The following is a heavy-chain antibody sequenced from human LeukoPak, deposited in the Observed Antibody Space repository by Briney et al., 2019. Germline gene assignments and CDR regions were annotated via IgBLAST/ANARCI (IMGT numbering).Heavy chain of an antibody. Sequence: PGGSLRLSCAASGFTFSSYSMSWVRQAPGKGLEWVSSISSSSSYIYYADSVKGRSTFSRDNAKNSLYLQMNSLRAEDTAVYYCARDLYDSSGYYTYWGQGTLVSVSS. D-gene: IGHD3-22*01. V-gene: IGHV3-21*01. J-gene: IGHJ4*02. CDR3: ARDLYDSSGYYTY. CDR1: GFTFSSYS. CDR2: ISSSSSYI.